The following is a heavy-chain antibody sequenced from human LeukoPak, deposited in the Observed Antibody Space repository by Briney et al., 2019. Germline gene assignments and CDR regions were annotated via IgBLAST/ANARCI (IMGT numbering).Heavy chain of an antibody. CDR2: TYYRSKWYN. J-gene: IGHJ5*02. CDR1: GDSVSSNSAA. CDR3: ARGVTTRPNWFDP. D-gene: IGHD4-11*01. V-gene: IGHV6-1*01. Sequence: SQTLSLTCAISGDSVSSNSAAWNWIRQSPSRGLEWLGRTYYRSKWYNDYAVSVKSRITINPDTSKNQFSLKLSSVTAADTAVYYCARGVTTRPNWFDPWGQGTLVTVSS.